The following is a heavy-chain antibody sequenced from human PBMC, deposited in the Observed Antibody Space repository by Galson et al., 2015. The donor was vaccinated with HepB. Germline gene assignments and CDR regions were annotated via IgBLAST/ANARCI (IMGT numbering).Heavy chain of an antibody. J-gene: IGHJ4*02. V-gene: IGHV1-69*04. CDR2: IIPILGIA. CDR1: GGTFSSYA. D-gene: IGHD5-24*01. CDR3: AVRDGYPVTFDY. Sequence: SVKVSCKASGGTFSSYAISWVRQAPGQGLEWMGRIIPILGIANYAQKFQGRVTITADKSTSTAYMELSSLRSEDTAVYYCAVRDGYPVTFDYWGQGTLVTVSS.